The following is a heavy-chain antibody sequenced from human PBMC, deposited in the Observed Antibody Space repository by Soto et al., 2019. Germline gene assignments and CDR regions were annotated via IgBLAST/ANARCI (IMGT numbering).Heavy chain of an antibody. CDR3: ATQTGTVPNFADH. D-gene: IGHD1-1*01. CDR2: INPNTGGT. J-gene: IGHJ4*02. CDR1: GYTFTDFY. V-gene: IGHV1-2*02. Sequence: QVQLVQSGAEVKKPGASVMVSCKTSGYTFTDFYINWVRQAPGQGLEWVGWINPNTGGTKPSQRFQGRVTLTRDTSTNTAYMELTRLPSEDTAVDFCATQTGTVPNFADHWGQGTLVTVSS.